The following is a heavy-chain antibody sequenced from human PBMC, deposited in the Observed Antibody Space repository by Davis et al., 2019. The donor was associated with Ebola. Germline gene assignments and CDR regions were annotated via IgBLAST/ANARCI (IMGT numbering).Heavy chain of an antibody. Sequence: GGSLRLSCAASGFTFSSYGMHWVRQAPGKGLEWVAVIWYDGSNKYYADSVKGRFTISRDNSKNTLYLQMNSLRAEDTAVYYCAKEPGIAVAGTRGMGYGMDVWGQGTTVTVSS. V-gene: IGHV3-30*02. CDR1: GFTFSSYG. J-gene: IGHJ6*02. D-gene: IGHD6-19*01. CDR3: AKEPGIAVAGTRGMGYGMDV. CDR2: IWYDGSNK.